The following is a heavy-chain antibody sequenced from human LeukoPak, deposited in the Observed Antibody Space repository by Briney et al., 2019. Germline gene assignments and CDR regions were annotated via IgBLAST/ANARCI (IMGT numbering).Heavy chain of an antibody. CDR3: AKDQIVGATMPGFFDY. CDR2: ISGSGGST. Sequence: QAGGSLRLSCAASGFTFSSYAMSWVRQAPGKGLEWVSAISGSGGSTYYADSVKGRFTISRDNSKNTLYLQMYSLRAEDTAVYYCAKDQIVGATMPGFFDYWGQGTLVTVSS. J-gene: IGHJ4*02. D-gene: IGHD1-26*01. CDR1: GFTFSSYA. V-gene: IGHV3-23*01.